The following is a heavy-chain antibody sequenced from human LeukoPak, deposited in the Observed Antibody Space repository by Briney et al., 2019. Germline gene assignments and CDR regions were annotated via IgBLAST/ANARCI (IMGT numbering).Heavy chain of an antibody. J-gene: IGHJ5*02. D-gene: IGHD3-10*01. V-gene: IGHV3-23*01. Sequence: GGSLRLSCAASGLTFSSSAMSWVRQAPGKGLEWVSAISGSGGNTYYADSVKGRFTISRDNSKNTLYLQMNSLRAEDTALYYCAKDFSLGSHNWFDPWGQGTLDTVSS. CDR3: AKDFSLGSHNWFDP. CDR2: ISGSGGNT. CDR1: GLTFSSSA.